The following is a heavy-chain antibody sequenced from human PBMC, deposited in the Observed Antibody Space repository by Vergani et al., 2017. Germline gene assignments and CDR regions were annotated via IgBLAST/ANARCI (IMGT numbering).Heavy chain of an antibody. V-gene: IGHV1-69*04. CDR3: ARDRGYSSSSLPYGMDV. D-gene: IGHD6-6*01. Sequence: QVQLVQSGAEVKKPGSSVKVSCKASGGTFSSYAISWVRQAPGQGLEWMGRVIPILGIANYAQKFQGWVTMTRDTSISTAYMELSRLRSDDTAVYYCARDRGYSSSSLPYGMDVWGQGTTVTVSS. CDR1: GGTFSSYA. CDR2: VIPILGIA. J-gene: IGHJ6*02.